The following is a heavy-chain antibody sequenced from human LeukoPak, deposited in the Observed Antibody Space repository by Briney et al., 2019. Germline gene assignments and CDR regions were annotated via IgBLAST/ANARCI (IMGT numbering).Heavy chain of an antibody. Sequence: PSETLSLTCTVSGGSISSGSYYWSWIRQPAGKGLEWIGRIYTSGSTNYNPSLKSRVTISVDTSKNQFSLKLSSVTAADTAVYYCARDLHGCSGGSCYSEGIFDYWGQGTLVTVSS. V-gene: IGHV4-61*02. CDR3: ARDLHGCSGGSCYSEGIFDY. CDR2: IYTSGST. J-gene: IGHJ4*02. CDR1: GGSISSGSYY. D-gene: IGHD2-15*01.